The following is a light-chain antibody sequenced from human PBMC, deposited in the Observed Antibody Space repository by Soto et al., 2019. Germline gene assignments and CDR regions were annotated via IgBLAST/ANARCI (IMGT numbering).Light chain of an antibody. J-gene: IGKJ2*01. CDR3: QQYNNCPYT. CDR2: DAS. Sequence: EIVMTQSPATLSVSPGERATLSCRASQGLSRNFSWYQQKHGQAPRLLISDASTRATGIPARFSGSGSGTEFPLTISSLQSEDFAVYYCQQYNNCPYTFGQGTKLEI. V-gene: IGKV3-15*01. CDR1: QGLSRN.